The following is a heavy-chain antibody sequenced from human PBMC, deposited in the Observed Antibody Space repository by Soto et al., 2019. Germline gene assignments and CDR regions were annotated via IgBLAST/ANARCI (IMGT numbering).Heavy chain of an antibody. CDR3: ANGGYCSTTSCYALDS. J-gene: IGHJ4*02. V-gene: IGHV3-30*18. D-gene: IGHD2-2*01. CDR1: GFTFSSYG. Sequence: GGSLRLSCAASGFTFSSYGMHWVRQAPGKGLEWVAVISYDGSNKYYADSVKGRFTISRDNSKNTLYLQMNSLRVEDTAVYYCANGGYCSTTSCYALDSWGQGALVTVSS. CDR2: ISYDGSNK.